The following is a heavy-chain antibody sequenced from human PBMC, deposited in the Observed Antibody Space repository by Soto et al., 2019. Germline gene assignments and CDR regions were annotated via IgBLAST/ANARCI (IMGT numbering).Heavy chain of an antibody. Sequence: QVQLVQSGAAVKKPGSSVKVSCKASGGTFSSYAISWVRQAPGQGLEWMGGIIPIFGTANYAQKFQGRVTITADESTSTAYMELSSLRSEDTAVYYCARTGGIAAASPLGWYFDLWGRGTLVTVSS. CDR2: IIPIFGTA. CDR1: GGTFSSYA. CDR3: ARTGGIAAASPLGWYFDL. D-gene: IGHD6-13*01. J-gene: IGHJ2*01. V-gene: IGHV1-69*12.